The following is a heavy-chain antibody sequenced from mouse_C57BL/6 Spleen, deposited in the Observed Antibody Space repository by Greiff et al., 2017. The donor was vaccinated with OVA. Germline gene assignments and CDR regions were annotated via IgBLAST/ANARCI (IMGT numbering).Heavy chain of an antibody. J-gene: IGHJ2*01. CDR1: GFTFSDYG. D-gene: IGHD2-5*01. CDR2: ISSGSSTI. V-gene: IGHV5-17*01. Sequence: EVKLMESGGGLVKPGGSLKLSCAASGFTFSDYGMHWVRQAPEQGLEWVAYISSGSSTIYYADTVKGRFTITRDNAKNTRFLQMTSLRAEDTAMYYCARGRSNYGNYFDYWGQGTTLTVSS. CDR3: ARGRSNYGNYFDY.